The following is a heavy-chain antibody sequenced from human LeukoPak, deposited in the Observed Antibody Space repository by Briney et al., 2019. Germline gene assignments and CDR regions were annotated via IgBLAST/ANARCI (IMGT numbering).Heavy chain of an antibody. V-gene: IGHV1-69*06. Sequence: ASVKVSCKASGGTFSNYAVNWVRQAPGQGLEWMGGIIPIFGTANYAQKFQGRVTITADKSTSTVYMELNSLKSEDTAVYYCARGWDYDSGGRPTAYVYWGQGTLVTVSS. J-gene: IGHJ4*02. CDR1: GGTFSNYA. CDR2: IIPIFGTA. D-gene: IGHD3-22*01. CDR3: ARGWDYDSGGRPTAYVY.